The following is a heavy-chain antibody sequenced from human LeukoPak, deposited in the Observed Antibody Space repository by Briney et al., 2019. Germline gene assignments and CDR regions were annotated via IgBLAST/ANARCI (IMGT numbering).Heavy chain of an antibody. J-gene: IGHJ4*02. CDR3: ARDPFPSGPRSYYFDY. Sequence: PSQTLSLTCAISGDSVSSNSAAWNWIRQSPSRGLEWLGRTYYRSKWYNDYAVSVKSRITINPDTSKNQFSLQLNSVTPEDTAVYYCARDPFPSGPRSYYFDYWGQGTLVTVSS. V-gene: IGHV6-1*01. CDR1: GDSVSSNSAA. D-gene: IGHD6-25*01. CDR2: TYYRSKWYN.